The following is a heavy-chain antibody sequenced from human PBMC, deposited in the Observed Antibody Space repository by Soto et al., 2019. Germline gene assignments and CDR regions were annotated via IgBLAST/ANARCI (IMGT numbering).Heavy chain of an antibody. D-gene: IGHD2-15*01. CDR3: ARDLKEYCSDGKCNWFDP. CDR1: GASISVYS. CDR2: IYYSGST. J-gene: IGHJ5*02. V-gene: IGHV4-59*01. Sequence: PSETLSLTCTVSGASISVYSWSWIRQPPGKGLEWIGYIYYSGSTNYNPSLKSRVTISFDASKNQISLQVRSATAADAAVYYCARDLKEYCSDGKCNWFDPWGQGTLVTVS.